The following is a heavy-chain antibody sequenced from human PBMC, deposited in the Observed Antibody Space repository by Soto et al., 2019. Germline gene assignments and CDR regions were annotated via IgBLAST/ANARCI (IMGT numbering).Heavy chain of an antibody. V-gene: IGHV3-53*01. D-gene: IGHD4-17*01. CDR3: ARDWNGDKYSDF. J-gene: IGHJ4*02. CDR1: GITATNGH. CDR2: IYSDDNT. Sequence: DVQLVKSGGGLIQPGGSLRLSCAASGITATNGHMSWVRQAPGKGLEWVSVIYSDDNTYYADSVKGRFTISRDTSKNTVYLQMNSLRAEDTAVYYCARDWNGDKYSDFWDQGSLVTVSS.